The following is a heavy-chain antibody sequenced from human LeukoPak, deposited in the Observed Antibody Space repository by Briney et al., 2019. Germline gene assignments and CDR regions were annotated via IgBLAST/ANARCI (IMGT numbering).Heavy chain of an antibody. V-gene: IGHV1-46*01. J-gene: IGHJ6*02. CDR1: GYTFTDYH. CDR3: ARSLPQRDGRKHGLDV. CDR2: ISPRGDVT. Sequence: GASVKVSCKPSGYTFTDYHMNWVRQAPGQGLEWMGIISPRGDVTTYAQKFQGRVTMTSDTSTNTVYLELTSLRSEDTAVYYCARSLPQRDGRKHGLDVWGQGTTVTVS. D-gene: IGHD1-14*01.